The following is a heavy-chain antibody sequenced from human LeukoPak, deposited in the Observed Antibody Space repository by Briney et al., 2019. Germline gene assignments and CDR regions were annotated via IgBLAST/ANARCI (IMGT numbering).Heavy chain of an antibody. V-gene: IGHV3-21*01. Sequence: PGGSLRLSCAASGFTFSSYSMNWVRQAPGKGLEWVSSISSSSSYIYYADSVKGRFTISRDNAKNSLYLQMNSLRAEDTAVYYCARNRSRSGPDAFDIWGQGTMVTVPS. CDR1: GFTFSSYS. J-gene: IGHJ3*02. CDR3: ARNRSRSGPDAFDI. D-gene: IGHD3-3*01. CDR2: ISSSSSYI.